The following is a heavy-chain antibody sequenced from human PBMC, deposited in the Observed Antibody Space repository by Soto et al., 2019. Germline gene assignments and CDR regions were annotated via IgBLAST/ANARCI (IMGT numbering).Heavy chain of an antibody. J-gene: IGHJ4*02. V-gene: IGHV1-69*06. D-gene: IGHD1-26*01. Sequence: QVQLVQSGAEVKKPGSSVKVSCKASGGTFNNYAISWVRQAPGQGLEWIGGIIPLFGTANYAQKFEGRVTIPADKSTDTAYMELSSLKSEDTAVYYCARLIGESYGGTYALDYCCQVALVTGSS. CDR1: GGTFNNYA. CDR3: ARLIGESYGGTYALDY. CDR2: IIPLFGTA.